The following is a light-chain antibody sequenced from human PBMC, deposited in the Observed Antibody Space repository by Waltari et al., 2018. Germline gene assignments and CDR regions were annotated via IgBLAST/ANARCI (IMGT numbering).Light chain of an antibody. Sequence: DIQMTQSPSSLSASVGDRVTITCRASPSISSYLNWYQQKPGKAPKLLFYAASSLQSGVPSRFSGSGSGTDFTLTISSLQPEDFATYYCQQSYSTPYTFGQGTKLEIK. CDR3: QQSYSTPYT. J-gene: IGKJ2*01. V-gene: IGKV1-39*01. CDR2: AAS. CDR1: PSISSY.